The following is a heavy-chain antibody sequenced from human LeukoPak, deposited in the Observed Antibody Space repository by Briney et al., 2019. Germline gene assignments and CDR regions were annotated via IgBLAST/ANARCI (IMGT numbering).Heavy chain of an antibody. D-gene: IGHD1-20*01. J-gene: IGHJ3*02. Sequence: SVKVSCKASGGTFSSYAISWVRQAPGQGLEWMGRIIPILGIAIYAQKFQGRVTMTEDTSTDTAYMELSSLRSEDTAVYYCATNWNDLLGAFDIWGQGTMVTVSS. CDR3: ATNWNDLLGAFDI. V-gene: IGHV1-69*04. CDR2: IIPILGIA. CDR1: GGTFSSYA.